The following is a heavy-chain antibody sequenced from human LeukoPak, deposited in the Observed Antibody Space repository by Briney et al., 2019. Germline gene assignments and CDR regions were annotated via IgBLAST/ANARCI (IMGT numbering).Heavy chain of an antibody. D-gene: IGHD5/OR15-5a*01. J-gene: IGHJ4*02. CDR1: GGSISSDY. V-gene: IGHV4-59*01. CDR2: IYYSGST. CDR3: ARVYPSMFDY. Sequence: TSETLSLTCTVSGGSISSDYWSWIRQPPGKGLEWIGYIYYSGSTSYNPSLKSRVTILVDTSKNQFSLKLSSVTAADTAVYYCARVYPSMFDYWGQGTLVTVSS.